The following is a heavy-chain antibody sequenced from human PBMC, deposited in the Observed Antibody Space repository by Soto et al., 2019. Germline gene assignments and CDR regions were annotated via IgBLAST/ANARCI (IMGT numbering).Heavy chain of an antibody. CDR2: INAYNGNT. CDR1: GYTFTSYG. D-gene: IGHD4-4*01. Sequence: QVQLVQSGAEVKKPWASVKVSCKASGYTFTSYGISWVRQAPGQGLEWRGWINAYNGNTNYAQKLQGRVTMTTDTSTSTAYTELRSLRSDDTAGYYCARVLQPFDPWGQGTLVTVSS. J-gene: IGHJ5*02. CDR3: ARVLQPFDP. V-gene: IGHV1-18*01.